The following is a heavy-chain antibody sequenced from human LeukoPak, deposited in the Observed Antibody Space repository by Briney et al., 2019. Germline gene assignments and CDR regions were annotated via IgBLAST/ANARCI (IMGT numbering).Heavy chain of an antibody. J-gene: IGHJ4*02. Sequence: ASVTVSCKASGYTFTGYYMHWVRQAPGQGLEWMGWINPNSGGTNYAQKFQGRVTMTRDTSISTAYMELSRLRSDDTAVYYCARGCCSGGSCYYYFDYWGQGTLVTVSS. CDR2: INPNSGGT. V-gene: IGHV1-2*02. D-gene: IGHD2-15*01. CDR3: ARGCCSGGSCYYYFDY. CDR1: GYTFTGYY.